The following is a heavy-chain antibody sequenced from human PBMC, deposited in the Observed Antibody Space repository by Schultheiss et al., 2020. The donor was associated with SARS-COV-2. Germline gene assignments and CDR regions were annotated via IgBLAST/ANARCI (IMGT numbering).Heavy chain of an antibody. D-gene: IGHD3-10*01. CDR2: IWYDGSNK. Sequence: GESLKISCAASGFTFSSYGMHWVRQAPGKGLEWVAVIWYDGSNKYHADSVKGRFTISRDNSKNTLYLQMNSLRAEDTAVYYCARDRLVWFGELLSYYFDYWGQGTLVTVSS. CDR1: GFTFSSYG. J-gene: IGHJ4*02. V-gene: IGHV3-33*01. CDR3: ARDRLVWFGELLSYYFDY.